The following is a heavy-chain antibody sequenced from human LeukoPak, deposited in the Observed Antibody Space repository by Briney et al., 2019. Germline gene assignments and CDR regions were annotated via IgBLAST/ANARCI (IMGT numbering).Heavy chain of an antibody. Sequence: GGSLRLSCAASGFIFSNYWMGWVRQAPGKGLESLANIKTDGSEKYYVDSVKGRFSISRDNAKNSLYLQMHGRRAEDTAVYYCVSAVRGSPFAICREGTKVTVSS. J-gene: IGHJ3*02. D-gene: IGHD3-10*02. V-gene: IGHV3-7*03. CDR1: GFIFSNYW. CDR2: IKTDGSEK. CDR3: VSAVRGSPFAI.